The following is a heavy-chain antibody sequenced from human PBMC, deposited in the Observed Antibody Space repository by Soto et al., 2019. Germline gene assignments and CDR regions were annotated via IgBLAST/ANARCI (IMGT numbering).Heavy chain of an antibody. CDR3: SRGTGTPPVGL. D-gene: IGHD1-7*01. J-gene: IGHJ4*02. CDR1: GFTFSDHY. V-gene: IGHV3-72*01. CDR2: IRNKANSYTT. Sequence: EVQLVESGGGLVQPGGSLRLSCAASGFTFSDHYMDWVRQAPGKGLEWVGRIRNKANSYTTEYAASVKGRFTVSRDDSKNSLYLQMNSLKTEDTARDYCSRGTGTPPVGLWGQGTLVTVSS.